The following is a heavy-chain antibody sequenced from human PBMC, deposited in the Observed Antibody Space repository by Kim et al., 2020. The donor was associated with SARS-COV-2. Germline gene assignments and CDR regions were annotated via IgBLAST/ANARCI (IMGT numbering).Heavy chain of an antibody. CDR2: ISWNSGSI. V-gene: IGHV3-9*01. J-gene: IGHJ4*02. CDR1: GFTFDDYA. Sequence: GGSLRLSCAASGFTFDDYAMHWVRQAPGKGLEWVSGISWNSGSIGYADSVKGRFTLSRDNAKNSLYLQMNSLRGEDTALYYCAKAKLAYSLDSWGQGTLATGSS. D-gene: IGHD2-15*01. CDR3: AKAKLAYSLDS.